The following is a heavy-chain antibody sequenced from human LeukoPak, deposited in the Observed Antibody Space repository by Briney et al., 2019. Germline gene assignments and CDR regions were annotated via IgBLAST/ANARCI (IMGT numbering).Heavy chain of an antibody. J-gene: IGHJ4*02. CDR1: GFTFSDYW. CDR3: TRALWPADY. Sequence: GGSLRLSCEGSGFTFSDYWMGWVRQAPGKGLEWVANIIKDGSDKYYVDSVKGRFIISRDNAKNSVYLQMSGLRVEDTAVYYCTRALWPADYWGQGILVTVSS. CDR2: IIKDGSDK. D-gene: IGHD3-16*01. V-gene: IGHV3-7*01.